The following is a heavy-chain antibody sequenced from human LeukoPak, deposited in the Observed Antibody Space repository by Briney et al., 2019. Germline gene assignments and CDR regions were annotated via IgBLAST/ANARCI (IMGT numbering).Heavy chain of an antibody. J-gene: IGHJ5*02. CDR3: ARIDYDSSGYYFPFDP. CDR2: IFSNDEK. D-gene: IGHD3-22*01. CDR1: GFSLRNARMG. Sequence: SGPVLVKPTETLTLTCTVSGFSLRNARMGVSWIRQPPGKALEWLSHIFSNDEKSYTTSLKSRLTISKDTSKSQVVLTMTNMDPVDTATYYCARIDYDSSGYYFPFDPWGQGTLVTVSS. V-gene: IGHV2-26*01.